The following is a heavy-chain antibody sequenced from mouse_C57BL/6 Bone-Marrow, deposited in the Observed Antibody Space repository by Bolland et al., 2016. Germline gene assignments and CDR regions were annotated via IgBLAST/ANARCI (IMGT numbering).Heavy chain of an antibody. V-gene: IGHV5-2*01. Sequence: NSDGGSTYYPDTMERRFSISRDNTKKTLYLQMSSLRSEDTALYYCARHEDYDIAYWGQGTLV. CDR3: ARHEDYDIAY. D-gene: IGHD2-4*01. CDR2: NSDGGST. J-gene: IGHJ3*01.